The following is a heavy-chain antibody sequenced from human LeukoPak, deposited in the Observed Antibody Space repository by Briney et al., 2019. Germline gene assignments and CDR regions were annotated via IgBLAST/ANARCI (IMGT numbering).Heavy chain of an antibody. CDR2: INHSGST. Sequence: PSETLSLTCAVYGGSFSGYYWSWIRQPPGKGLEWIGEINHSGSTNYNPSLKSRVTISVDTSKNQFSLKLSSVTAADTAVYYCARHWGSVAAVDYWGQGTLVTVSS. D-gene: IGHD6-19*01. J-gene: IGHJ4*02. CDR1: GGSFSGYY. V-gene: IGHV4-34*01. CDR3: ARHWGSVAAVDY.